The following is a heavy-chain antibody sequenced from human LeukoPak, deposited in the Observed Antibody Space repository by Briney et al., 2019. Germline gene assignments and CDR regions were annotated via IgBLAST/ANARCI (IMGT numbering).Heavy chain of an antibody. J-gene: IGHJ6*02. CDR1: GGSISSGGYY. Sequence: SQTLSLTCTVSGGSISSGGYYWSWIRQHPGKGLEWIGYIYHSGSTYYNPSLKSQVTISVDRSKNQFSLKLSSVTAADTAVYHCARAGYSYGSYYYYGMDVWGQGTTVTVSS. CDR2: IYHSGST. D-gene: IGHD5-18*01. CDR3: ARAGYSYGSYYYYGMDV. V-gene: IGHV4-30-2*01.